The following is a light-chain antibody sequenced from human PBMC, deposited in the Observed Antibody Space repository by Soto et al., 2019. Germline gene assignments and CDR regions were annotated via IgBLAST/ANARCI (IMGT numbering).Light chain of an antibody. CDR1: QSVSSSY. J-gene: IGKJ5*01. Sequence: EIVLTQSPCTLSLSPGERAHLSFRTSQSVSSSYLAWYQQKPGQAPRLLVYVASSRAAGIPDRFSGSGSGTDFTLTISRLEPEDFAVYYCQQYGSLPITFGQGTRLEIK. CDR2: VAS. CDR3: QQYGSLPIT. V-gene: IGKV3-20*01.